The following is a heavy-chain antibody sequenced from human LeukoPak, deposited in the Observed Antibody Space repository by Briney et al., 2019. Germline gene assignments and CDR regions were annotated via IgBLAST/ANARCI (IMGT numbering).Heavy chain of an antibody. V-gene: IGHV3-7*01. CDR1: GFTFSSYW. D-gene: IGHD6-13*01. CDR3: ARERQQLALYYYYYYMDV. Sequence: QPGGSLRLSCAASGFTFSSYWMSWVRQAPVKGQEWVANIKQYGSEKYYVDSVKGRFTISRDNAKNSLYLQMNSLRAEDTAVYYCARERQQLALYYYYYYMDVWGKGTTVTVSS. J-gene: IGHJ6*03. CDR2: IKQYGSEK.